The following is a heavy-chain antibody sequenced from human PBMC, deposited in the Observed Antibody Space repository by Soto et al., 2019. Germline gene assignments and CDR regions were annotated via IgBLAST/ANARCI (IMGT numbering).Heavy chain of an antibody. CDR3: ARGSAEDNWFDP. V-gene: IGHV4-34*01. CDR2: INHSGST. CDR1: GGSFSGYY. Sequence: SETLSLTCAVYGGSFSGYYWSWIRQPSGKGLEWIGEINHSGSTNYNPSLKSRVTISVDTSKNQFSLKLSSVTAADTAVYYCARGSAEDNWFDPWGQGTLVTVSS. J-gene: IGHJ5*02.